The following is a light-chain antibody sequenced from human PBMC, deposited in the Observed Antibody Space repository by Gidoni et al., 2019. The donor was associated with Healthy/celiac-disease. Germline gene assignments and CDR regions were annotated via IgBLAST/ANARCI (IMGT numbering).Light chain of an antibody. V-gene: IGKV4-1*01. CDR3: QQYYTTPPT. Sequence: DIVMTQSPDSLAVSLGERATINCKSSQSVLYSSNNKNYLAWYQQKPGQPPKLLIYWASTRESGVPDRFSGSGSGTDFTLTISSLQAEDVAVYYCQQYYTTPPTFXPXTKVDLK. CDR2: WAS. CDR1: QSVLYSSNNKNY. J-gene: IGKJ3*01.